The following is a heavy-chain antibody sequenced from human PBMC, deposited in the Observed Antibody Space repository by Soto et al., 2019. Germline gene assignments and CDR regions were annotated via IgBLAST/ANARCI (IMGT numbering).Heavy chain of an antibody. Sequence: QVQLVESGGGVVQPGRSLRLSCAASGFTFSSYAMHWVRQAPGKGLEWVAVISYDGSNKYYADSVKGRFTISRDNSKNPLYLQMNSLRAEDTAVYYCARARSVIAVAGTGGYWGQGTLVTVSS. CDR3: ARARSVIAVAGTGGY. CDR1: GFTFSSYA. V-gene: IGHV3-30-3*01. CDR2: ISYDGSNK. J-gene: IGHJ4*02. D-gene: IGHD6-19*01.